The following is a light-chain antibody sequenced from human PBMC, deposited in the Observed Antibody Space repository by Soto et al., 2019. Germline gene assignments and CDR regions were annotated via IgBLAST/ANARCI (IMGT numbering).Light chain of an antibody. CDR1: QSVSSSF. Sequence: EIVLTQSPGTLSLSPGEGATLSCRASQSVSSSFLAWYQQKPGQAPRLLIYGASSRATGIPDRFSGSGSGTDFTLTISRLEPEDFAVYYCQQYDSSPALTFGGGTKVDIK. CDR3: QQYDSSPALT. J-gene: IGKJ4*01. V-gene: IGKV3-20*01. CDR2: GAS.